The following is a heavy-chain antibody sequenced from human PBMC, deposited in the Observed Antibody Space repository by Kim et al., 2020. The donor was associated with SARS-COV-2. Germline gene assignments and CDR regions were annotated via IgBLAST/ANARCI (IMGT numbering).Heavy chain of an antibody. J-gene: IGHJ4*02. Sequence: GGSLRLSCAASGFTVSSNYMSWVRQAPGKGLEWVSVIYSGGSTYYADSVKGRFTISRDNSKNTLYLQMNSLRAEDTAVYYCARDGGDRYYYDSSGYSAFDYWGQGTLVTVSS. CDR2: IYSGGST. CDR3: ARDGGDRYYYDSSGYSAFDY. V-gene: IGHV3-53*01. CDR1: GFTVSSNY. D-gene: IGHD3-22*01.